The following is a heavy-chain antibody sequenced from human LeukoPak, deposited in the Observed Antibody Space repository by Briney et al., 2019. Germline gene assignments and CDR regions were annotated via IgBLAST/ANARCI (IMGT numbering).Heavy chain of an antibody. CDR3: AREGIAVAGSRWFDP. CDR2: INPNSGGT. Sequence: ASVKVSCKASGYTFTGYYMHWVRQAPGQGLEWMGWINPNSGGTNYAQKFQGRVTMTRDTSISTAYMELSRLRSDDTAVYYCAREGIAVAGSRWFDPWGQGNPGHRLL. D-gene: IGHD6-19*01. V-gene: IGHV1-2*02. J-gene: IGHJ5*02. CDR1: GYTFTGYY.